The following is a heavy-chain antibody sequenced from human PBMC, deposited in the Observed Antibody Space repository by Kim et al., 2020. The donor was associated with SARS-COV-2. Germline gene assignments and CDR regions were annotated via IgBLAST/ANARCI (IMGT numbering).Heavy chain of an antibody. CDR3: ARAGYSYGPRVDY. J-gene: IGHJ4*02. V-gene: IGHV4-31*02. Sequence: NPSHKSRVTISVHTSKNQFSLKLSSVTAADTAVYYCARAGYSYGPRVDYWGQGTLVTVSA. D-gene: IGHD5-18*01.